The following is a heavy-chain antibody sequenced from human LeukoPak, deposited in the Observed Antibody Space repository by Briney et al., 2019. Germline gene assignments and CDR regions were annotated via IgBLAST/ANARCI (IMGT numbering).Heavy chain of an antibody. J-gene: IGHJ4*02. V-gene: IGHV1-69*13. CDR3: ARPNEDRGYSYGYNY. D-gene: IGHD5-18*01. Sequence: ASVKVSCKASGYTFTSYGISWVRQAPGQGLEWMGGIIPIFGTANYAQKFQGRVTITADESTSTAYMELSSLRSEDTAVYYCARPNEDRGYSYGYNYWGQGTLVTVSS. CDR1: GYTFTSYG. CDR2: IIPIFGTA.